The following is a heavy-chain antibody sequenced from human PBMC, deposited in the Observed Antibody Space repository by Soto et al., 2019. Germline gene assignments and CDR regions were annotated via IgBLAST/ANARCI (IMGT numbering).Heavy chain of an antibody. CDR3: ATDRIAEGAFDI. V-gene: IGHV1-24*01. J-gene: IGHJ3*02. D-gene: IGHD6-13*01. CDR1: GYTLTELS. CDR2: FDPEDGET. Sequence: ASVKVSCKVSGYTLTELSMHWVRQAPGKGLEWMGGFDPEDGETIYAQKFQGRVTMTEDTSTDTAYMELSSLRSEDTAVYYCATDRIAEGAFDIWGQGTMVTVSS.